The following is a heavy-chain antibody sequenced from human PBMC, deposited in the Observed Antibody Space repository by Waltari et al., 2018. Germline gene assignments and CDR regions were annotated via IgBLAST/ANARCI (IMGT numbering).Heavy chain of an antibody. CDR1: GGTFSSYA. CDR3: AGPSHSDILTGIYYYYMDV. D-gene: IGHD3-9*01. V-gene: IGHV1-69*14. CDR2: IIPIFGTA. Sequence: QVQLVQSGAEVKKPGSSVKVSCKASGGTFSSYAISWVRQAPGQGLEWMGGIIPIFGTANYAQKFQGRVTITADKSTSTAYMELSSLRSEDTAVYYCAGPSHSDILTGIYYYYMDVWGKGTTVTVSS. J-gene: IGHJ6*03.